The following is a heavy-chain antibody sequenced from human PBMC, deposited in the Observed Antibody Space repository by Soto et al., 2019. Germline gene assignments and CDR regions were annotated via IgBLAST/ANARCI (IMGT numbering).Heavy chain of an antibody. V-gene: IGHV4-30-4*01. CDR1: GGSISSGDYY. CDR3: ARGGYCSSTSCYPSGPNWFDP. Sequence: SETLSLTCTVSGGSISSGDYYWSWIRQPPGKGLEWIGYIYYSGSTYYNPSLKSRVTISVDTSKNQFSLKLSSVTAADTAVYYCARGGYCSSTSCYPSGPNWFDPWGQGTLVTVSS. D-gene: IGHD2-2*01. CDR2: IYYSGST. J-gene: IGHJ5*02.